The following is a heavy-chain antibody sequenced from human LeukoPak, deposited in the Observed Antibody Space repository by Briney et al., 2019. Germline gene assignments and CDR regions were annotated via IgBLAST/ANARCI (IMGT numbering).Heavy chain of an antibody. CDR2: IYHSGST. D-gene: IGHD6-19*01. CDR3: ACYNSGWYSVVY. V-gene: IGHV4-30-2*01. J-gene: IGHJ4*02. Sequence: TSSETLSLTCAVSGASISSGDYSWSWIRQPPGKGLEWIGYIYHSGSTNYNPSLKSRVAISIDTSKSQFSLKLSSVTAADTAVYYCACYNSGWYSVVYWGQGTLVTVSS. CDR1: GASISSGDYS.